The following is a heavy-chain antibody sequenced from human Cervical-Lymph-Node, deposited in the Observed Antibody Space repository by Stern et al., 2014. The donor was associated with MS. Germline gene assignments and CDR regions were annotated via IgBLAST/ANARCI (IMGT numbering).Heavy chain of an antibody. J-gene: IGHJ4*02. CDR3: ATPPVETTSFDY. D-gene: IGHD1-7*01. V-gene: IGHV1-69*04. Sequence: VQLVESGAEVKKPGSSVKVSCKASGGTFSGYAFSWVRQAPGQGLEWMGRIIPIIGMTNYAQRFQCRVTITAEKSTTTAYMELSGLGFDDTAVYYCATPPVETTSFDYWGQGTLVTVSS. CDR1: GGTFSGYA. CDR2: IIPIIGMT.